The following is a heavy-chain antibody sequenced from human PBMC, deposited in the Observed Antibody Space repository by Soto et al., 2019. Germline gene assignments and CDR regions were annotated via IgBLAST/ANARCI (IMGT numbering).Heavy chain of an antibody. CDR1: GYTFTSYG. CDR2: ISAYNGNT. V-gene: IGHV1-18*01. Sequence: ASVKVSCKASGYTFTSYGISWVRQAPGQGLEWMGWISAYNGNTNYAQKLQGRVTMTTDTSTSTAYMELRSLRSDDTAVYYCARDLTYNWNYWFDPWGQGTLVTVSS. D-gene: IGHD1-7*01. CDR3: ARDLTYNWNYWFDP. J-gene: IGHJ5*02.